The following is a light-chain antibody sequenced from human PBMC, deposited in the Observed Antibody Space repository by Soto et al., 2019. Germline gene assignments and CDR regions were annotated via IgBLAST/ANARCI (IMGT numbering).Light chain of an antibody. CDR1: QRISTW. J-gene: IGKJ1*01. Sequence: DIQMTQSPPTLSASVGDRVTITCRASQRISTWLAWYQQKPGKAPKLLIYKASTLESGVPSRFSGSGSGTEFTLTISSLQPDDFATYYCQQYNSYSSFGQGTKVEIK. CDR3: QQYNSYSS. CDR2: KAS. V-gene: IGKV1-5*03.